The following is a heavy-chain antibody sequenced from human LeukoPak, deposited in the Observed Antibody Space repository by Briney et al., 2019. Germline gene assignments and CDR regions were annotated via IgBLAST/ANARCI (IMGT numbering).Heavy chain of an antibody. CDR3: VRDRPESRENFDY. J-gene: IGHJ4*02. Sequence: PGGSLRLSCAASGFTFSSYSMNWVRQAPGKGLEWVSSISSSSSYIYYADSVKGRFTISRDNAKNSLFLQMNSLTAEDTAVYYCVRDRPESRENFDYWGQGTLVTVSS. CDR2: ISSSSSYI. V-gene: IGHV3-21*01. CDR1: GFTFSSYS.